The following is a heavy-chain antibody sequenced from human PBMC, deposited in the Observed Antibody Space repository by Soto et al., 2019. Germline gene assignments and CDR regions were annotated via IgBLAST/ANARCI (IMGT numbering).Heavy chain of an antibody. J-gene: IGHJ4*02. D-gene: IGHD2-21*02. CDR2: IYPGDSDT. V-gene: IGHV5-51*01. CDR1: GYSFTNYW. Sequence: GESLKISCKGSGYSFTNYWIAWVRQMPGKGLEWMGIIYPGDSDTRYSPSFQGQVTISADKSISTASLQWSSLKASDTAMYYCARLMSFTTAGGDSVRYFDYWGQGTLVTVSS. CDR3: ARLMSFTTAGGDSVRYFDY.